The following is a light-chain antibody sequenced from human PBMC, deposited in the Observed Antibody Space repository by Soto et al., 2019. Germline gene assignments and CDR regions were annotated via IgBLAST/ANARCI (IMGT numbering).Light chain of an antibody. J-gene: IGKJ2*01. CDR3: QQYGGSPPYT. Sequence: EIVLTQSPGTLSLSPGERATLSCRASQSVSSSFLAWYQQKPGQALRLLIYAASSRATGIPDRFRGSGSGTDFTLRLSRLQPEDIAVYYCQQYGGSPPYTFGQGTKVEIK. CDR1: QSVSSSF. CDR2: AAS. V-gene: IGKV3-20*01.